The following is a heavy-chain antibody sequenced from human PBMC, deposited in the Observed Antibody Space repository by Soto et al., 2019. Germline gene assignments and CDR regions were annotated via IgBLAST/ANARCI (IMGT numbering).Heavy chain of an antibody. J-gene: IGHJ4*02. Sequence: QVQLVQSGAEVKKPGASVKVSCKASGYTFTNYGISWVRQAPGQGLEWMGWINAYNGNTKSAQKLQGRVTLTTDTSTNTAYMELRSLRSDDTAVYYCARDAAAGLNDCWGQGTLVTVSS. V-gene: IGHV1-18*01. CDR3: ARDAAAGLNDC. CDR1: GYTFTNYG. D-gene: IGHD6-13*01. CDR2: INAYNGNT.